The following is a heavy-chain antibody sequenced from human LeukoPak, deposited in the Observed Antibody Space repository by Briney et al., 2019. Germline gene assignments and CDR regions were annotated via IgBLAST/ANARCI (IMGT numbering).Heavy chain of an antibody. Sequence: PGGSRRLSCTASGFTFSTYWMTWVRQVPGKGLEWVANINQDGSDKYYVDSVKGRFTISRENAKDSLFLQMNSLRAEDTAVYFCTRLGVGGYWGQGTLVTVSS. CDR1: GFTFSTYW. CDR2: INQDGSDK. V-gene: IGHV3-7*01. J-gene: IGHJ4*02. D-gene: IGHD3-16*01. CDR3: TRLGVGGY.